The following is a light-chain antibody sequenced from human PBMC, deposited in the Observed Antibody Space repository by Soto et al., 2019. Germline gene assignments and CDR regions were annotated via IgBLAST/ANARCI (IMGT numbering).Light chain of an antibody. CDR2: GAS. CDR3: QQYNNWPPWT. V-gene: IGKV3-15*01. J-gene: IGKJ1*01. Sequence: EIVLTQSPGTLSLSPWERVTLSCRASQSVSSNLAWYQQKPGQAPRLLIYGASTRATGIPARFNGSGSGTEFTLTISSLQSEDFAVYYCQQYNNWPPWTFGQGTKVDIK. CDR1: QSVSSN.